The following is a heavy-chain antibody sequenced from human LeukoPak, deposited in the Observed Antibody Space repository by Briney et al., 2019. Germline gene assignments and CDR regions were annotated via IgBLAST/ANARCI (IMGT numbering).Heavy chain of an antibody. CDR2: INPNSGGT. CDR1: GYTFTGYY. D-gene: IGHD6-19*01. Sequence: GASVKVSCKASGYTFTGYYMHWVRQAPGQGLEWMGRINPNSGGTNYAQKFQGRVTMTRDTSISTAYMGLSRLRSDDTAVYYCARADEWLVLFDYWGQGTLVTVSS. V-gene: IGHV1-2*06. CDR3: ARADEWLVLFDY. J-gene: IGHJ4*02.